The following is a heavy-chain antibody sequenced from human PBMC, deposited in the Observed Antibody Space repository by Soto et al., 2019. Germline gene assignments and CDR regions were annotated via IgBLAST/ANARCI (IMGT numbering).Heavy chain of an antibody. V-gene: IGHV3-30*18. D-gene: IGHD3-10*01. Sequence: QVQLVESGGGVVQPGRSLRLSCAASGFTFSSYGMHWVRQAPGKGLEWVAVISYDGSNKYYADSVKGRFTISRDNYKNTLYLQMNSLRAEDTAVYYCAKARVPQPYYYGMDVWGQGTTVTVSS. CDR2: ISYDGSNK. J-gene: IGHJ6*02. CDR1: GFTFSSYG. CDR3: AKARVPQPYYYGMDV.